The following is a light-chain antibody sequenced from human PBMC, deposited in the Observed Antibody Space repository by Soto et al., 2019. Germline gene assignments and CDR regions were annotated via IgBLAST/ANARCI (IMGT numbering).Light chain of an antibody. Sequence: DTHMTQSPSSLSASVGDRITITCRASQSISTYLNWYQQKPGKAPKLLIFAAISLQSGVPSRFSGRGSGTDFTLTISSLQPEDFATYSCQQTYSNTRTFGQGTKVEIK. V-gene: IGKV1-39*01. J-gene: IGKJ1*01. CDR1: QSISTY. CDR2: AAI. CDR3: QQTYSNTRT.